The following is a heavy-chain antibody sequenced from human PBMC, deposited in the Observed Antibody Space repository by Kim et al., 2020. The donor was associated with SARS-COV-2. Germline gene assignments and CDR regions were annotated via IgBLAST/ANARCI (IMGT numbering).Heavy chain of an antibody. D-gene: IGHD3-10*01. CDR3: GRVHLNLRGYHVDY. CDR2: ISAYNGNT. Sequence: ASVKVSCKASGYTFTSHGISWVRQAPGQGLEWMGWISAYNGNTNYAQKLQGRVTMTTDTFTSTAYMELRSLRSDDTAVYYCGRVHLNLRGYHVDYWGQGTLVTVSS. CDR1: GYTFTSHG. J-gene: IGHJ4*02. V-gene: IGHV1-18*01.